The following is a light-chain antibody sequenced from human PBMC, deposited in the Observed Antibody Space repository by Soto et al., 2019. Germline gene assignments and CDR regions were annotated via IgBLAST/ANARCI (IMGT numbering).Light chain of an antibody. CDR1: SSDVGGYNY. Sequence: QSVLTQPASVSGSPGQSITISCTGTSSDVGGYNYVSWYQQHPGKAPKLMIYEVSNRPSGVSNRFSGSKSGNTASLTISGLQTEDEADYYCNSFTSINTLVFGGGTKLTVL. J-gene: IGLJ3*02. CDR2: EVS. V-gene: IGLV2-14*01. CDR3: NSFTSINTLV.